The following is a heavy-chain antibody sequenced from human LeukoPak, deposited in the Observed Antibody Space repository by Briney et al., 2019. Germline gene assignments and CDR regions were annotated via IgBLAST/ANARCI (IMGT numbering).Heavy chain of an antibody. CDR2: IYYSGST. J-gene: IGHJ4*02. CDR1: GGSISSSSYY. CDR3: ARWGSSGWYGDY. Sequence: PSETLSLTCTVSGGSISSSSYYWGWIRQPPGKGLEWIGSIYYSGSTYYNPSLKSRVTISVDTSKNQFSLKLSSVTAADTAVYYCARWGSSGWYGDYWGQGTLVTVSS. V-gene: IGHV4-39*07. D-gene: IGHD6-19*01.